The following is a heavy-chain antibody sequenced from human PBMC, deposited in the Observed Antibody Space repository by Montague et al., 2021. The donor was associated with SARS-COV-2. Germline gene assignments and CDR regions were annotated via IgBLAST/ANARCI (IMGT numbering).Heavy chain of an antibody. D-gene: IGHD6-19*01. CDR1: GASIVNTDC. CDR2: IYDTAST. J-gene: IGHJ4*02. Sequence: SETLSLTCAVSGASIVNTDCWSWVRQPPGKGLEWIGEIYDTASTNYNPSLKRRVTMSVDKFNNQVSLQLKYLTAADTAVYFCMRAGGYAKRPAVWGQGALVIVSS. V-gene: IGHV4-4*02. CDR3: MRAGGYAKRPAV.